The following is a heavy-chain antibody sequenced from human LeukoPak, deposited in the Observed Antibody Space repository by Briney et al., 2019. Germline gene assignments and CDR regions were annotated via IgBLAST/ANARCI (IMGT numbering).Heavy chain of an antibody. V-gene: IGHV4-39*07. CDR2: IYYSGST. CDR1: GGSISSSSYY. D-gene: IGHD3-16*01. Sequence: PSETLSLTCTVSGGSISSSSYYWGWIRQPPGKGLEWIGSIYYSGSTYYNPSLKSRVTISVDTSKNQFSLKLSSVTAADTAVYYCAREEWGTAAFEIWGQGTMVTVSS. CDR3: AREEWGTAAFEI. J-gene: IGHJ3*02.